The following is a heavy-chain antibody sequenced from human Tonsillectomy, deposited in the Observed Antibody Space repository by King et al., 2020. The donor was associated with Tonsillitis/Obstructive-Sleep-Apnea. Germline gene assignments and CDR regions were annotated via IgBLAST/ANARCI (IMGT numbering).Heavy chain of an antibody. CDR1: GGSISSYY. V-gene: IGHV4-4*07. D-gene: IGHD6-19*01. Sequence: VQLQESGPGLVKPSETLSLTCTVSGGSISSYYWNWIRQPAGKGLEWIGRIYTSGSTNYNPSLKSRVTMSVDTSKNQFSLKLSSVTAADTAVYYCARNIAVAGHDGFDIWGQGTMVTVSS. J-gene: IGHJ3*02. CDR2: IYTSGST. CDR3: ARNIAVAGHDGFDI.